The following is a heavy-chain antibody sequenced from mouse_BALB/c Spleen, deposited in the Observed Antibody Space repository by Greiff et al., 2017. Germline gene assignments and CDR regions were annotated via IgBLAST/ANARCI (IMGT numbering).Heavy chain of an antibody. D-gene: IGHD2-4*01. CDR2: ISYSGST. CDR3: ARYDYDYDWFAY. CDR1: GDSITSGY. V-gene: IGHV3-8*02. Sequence: EVKLLESGPSLVKPSQTLSLTCSVTGDSITSGYWNWIRKFPGNKLEYMGYISYSGSTYYNPSLKSRISITRDTSKNQYYLQLNSVTTEDTATYYCARYDYDYDWFAYWGQGTLVTVSA. J-gene: IGHJ3*01.